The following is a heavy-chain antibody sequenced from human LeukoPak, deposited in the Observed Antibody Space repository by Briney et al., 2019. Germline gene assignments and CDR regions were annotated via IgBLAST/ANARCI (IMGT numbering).Heavy chain of an antibody. CDR2: IKPDGSEK. CDR3: AKDHSSSITMLRGRLEY. CDR1: GFTFSSSW. J-gene: IGHJ4*02. D-gene: IGHD3-10*01. Sequence: GGSLRLSCAASGFTFSSSWMSWVRQAPGKGLEWVANIKPDGSEKYYVDAVKGRLTISRDNAKNSVYLQMNSLRAEDTAVYFCAKDHSSSITMLRGRLEYWGQGTVVTVSS. V-gene: IGHV3-7*01.